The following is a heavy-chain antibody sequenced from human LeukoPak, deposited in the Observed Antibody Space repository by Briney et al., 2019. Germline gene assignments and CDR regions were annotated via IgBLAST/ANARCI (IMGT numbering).Heavy chain of an antibody. CDR3: ARDRSFDSRGYYRVRYYYYGMDV. V-gene: IGHV4-31*03. Sequence: PSETLSLTCTVSGVSMSSGGDYGSWSRQHPGKGLEWIGYIYYSGSTYYNPSLKSRVTISVYTAKNEFSLELGSVTPADTPVYYCARDRSFDSRGYYRVRYYYYGMDVWGQGTTVTVSS. D-gene: IGHD3-22*01. CDR1: GVSMSSGGDY. J-gene: IGHJ6*02. CDR2: IYYSGST.